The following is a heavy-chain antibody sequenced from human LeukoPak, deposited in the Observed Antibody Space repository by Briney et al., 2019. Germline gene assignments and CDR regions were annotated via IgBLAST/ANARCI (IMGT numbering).Heavy chain of an antibody. V-gene: IGHV3-53*01. D-gene: IGHD1-20*01. CDR2: IYSGGST. CDR1: GFTVSSNY. CDR3: AREGAITGTAEKFDP. J-gene: IGHJ5*02. Sequence: GGSLRLSCAASGFTVSSNYMSWVRQAPGKGLEWVSVIYSGGSTYYADSVKGRFTISRDNSKNTLYLQMNSLRAEDTAVYYCAREGAITGTAEKFDPWGQGTLVTVSS.